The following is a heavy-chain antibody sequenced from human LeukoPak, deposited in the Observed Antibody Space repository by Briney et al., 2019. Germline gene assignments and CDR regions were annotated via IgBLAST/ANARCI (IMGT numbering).Heavy chain of an antibody. V-gene: IGHV1-3*01. J-gene: IGHJ4*02. CDR2: INAGNENT. CDR1: GYTFSRYG. CDR3: ARDLYGDYFDY. Sequence: ASVEVSCKASGYTFSRYGMHWVRQAPGQRLEWMGWINAGNENTKYSQKFQGRVSITRGTSASTAYMELSSLTSEDTAVYYCARDLYGDYFDYWGQGTLVTVSS. D-gene: IGHD3-16*01.